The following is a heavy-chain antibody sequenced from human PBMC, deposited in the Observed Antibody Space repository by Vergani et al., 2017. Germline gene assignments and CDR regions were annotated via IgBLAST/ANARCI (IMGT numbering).Heavy chain of an antibody. CDR2: IIPIFGTA. D-gene: IGHD6-13*01. CDR1: GGTFSSYA. CDR3: ARAALAAAGYSYYFDC. V-gene: IGHV1-69*06. J-gene: IGHJ4*02. Sequence: QVQLVQSGAEVKKPGSSVKVSCKASGGTFSSYAISWVRQAPGQGLEWMGGIIPIFGTANYAQKFQGRVTITADKSTSTAYMELSSLRSEDTAMYYCARAALAAAGYSYYFDCWGQGTLVTVSS.